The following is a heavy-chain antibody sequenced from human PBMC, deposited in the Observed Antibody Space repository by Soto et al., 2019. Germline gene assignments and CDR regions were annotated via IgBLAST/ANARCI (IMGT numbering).Heavy chain of an antibody. CDR3: ARATRAPDPPIDY. V-gene: IGHV4-31*03. Sequence: QVQLQESGPGLVKPSQTLSLTCTVSGGSISSGGYYWSWIRQHPGKGLEWIGYIYYSGSTYYNPSLKSRVTISVDTSKNQFALKLSSVPAADTAVYYCARATRAPDPPIDYWGQGTLVTVSS. CDR1: GGSISSGGYY. J-gene: IGHJ4*02. CDR2: IYYSGST.